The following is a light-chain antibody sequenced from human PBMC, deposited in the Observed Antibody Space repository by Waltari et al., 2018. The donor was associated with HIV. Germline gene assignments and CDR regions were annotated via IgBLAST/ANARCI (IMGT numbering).Light chain of an antibody. CDR3: CSKSTIYFGVL. CDR1: STDIGISNL. J-gene: IGLJ2*01. CDR2: DVD. V-gene: IGLV2-23*02. Sequence: QSALSQPASVSGSPGQSITISCSGTSTDIGISNLVSWYQHHPGKAPKLIIFDVDKRPSGISDRFSGSKSGYTASLTISGLRTEDEADYFCCSKSTIYFGVLFGGGTTLTVL.